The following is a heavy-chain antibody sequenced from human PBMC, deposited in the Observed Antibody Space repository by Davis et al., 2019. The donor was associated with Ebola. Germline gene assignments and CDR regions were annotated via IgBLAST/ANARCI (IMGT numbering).Heavy chain of an antibody. Sequence: MPSETLSLTCTVSGGSVSSGGHYWSWIRQPPGKGLEWIAYIYYSGSTHYNPSLKSRATISVDTSRNQFSLRLSSVTAADTAVYYCAVYTVVVTDIRAEYFEHWGQGTLATGSS. CDR1: GGSVSSGGHY. CDR3: AVYTVVVTDIRAEYFEH. V-gene: IGHV4-61*08. J-gene: IGHJ1*01. D-gene: IGHD2-21*02. CDR2: IYYSGST.